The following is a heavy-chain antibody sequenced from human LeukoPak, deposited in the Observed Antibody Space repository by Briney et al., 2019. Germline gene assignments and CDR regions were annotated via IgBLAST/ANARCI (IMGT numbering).Heavy chain of an antibody. V-gene: IGHV1-2*06. D-gene: IGHD2-15*01. CDR1: GYTFTVYY. CDR3: ARGYCSGGACYLVENWFDP. J-gene: IGHJ5*02. Sequence: ASVKVSCKASGYTFTVYYMYWVRQAPGQGLEWMGRINPNSGDTDYAQNFQGRVTMTRDTSISTAYMELTNLRSDDTAVYYCARGYCSGGACYLVENWFDPWGQGTLVTVSS. CDR2: INPNSGDT.